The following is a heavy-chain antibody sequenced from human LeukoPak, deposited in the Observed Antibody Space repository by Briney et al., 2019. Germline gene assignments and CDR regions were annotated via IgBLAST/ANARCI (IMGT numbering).Heavy chain of an antibody. Sequence: GGSLRLSCVASGFTFSSYWMHWVRQAPGEGLVWVSRINSDGSTTTYADSVKGRFTISRDNAKNTLYLQMNSLRVEDTAVYYCARTIAAAGTFDYWGQGTLVTVSS. CDR1: GFTFSSYW. J-gene: IGHJ4*02. CDR3: ARTIAAAGTFDY. V-gene: IGHV3-74*01. CDR2: INSDGSTT. D-gene: IGHD6-13*01.